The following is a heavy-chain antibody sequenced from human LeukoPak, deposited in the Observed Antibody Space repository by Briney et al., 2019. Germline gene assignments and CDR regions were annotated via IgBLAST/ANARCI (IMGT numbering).Heavy chain of an antibody. Sequence: GASVKASCKASGYTFTGYYMHWVRQAPGQGLEWMGWINPNSGGTNYAQRFQGRVTMTRDMSISTAYMELSSLRSDDTAVYYCAKAYYYDSSGYNNYYLDYWGQGTLVTVSS. CDR2: INPNSGGT. D-gene: IGHD3-22*01. J-gene: IGHJ4*02. CDR3: AKAYYYDSSGYNNYYLDY. V-gene: IGHV1-2*02. CDR1: GYTFTGYY.